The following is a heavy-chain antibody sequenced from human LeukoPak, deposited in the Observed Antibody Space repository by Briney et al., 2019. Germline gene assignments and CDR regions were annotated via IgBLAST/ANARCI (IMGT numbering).Heavy chain of an antibody. Sequence: PGGSLRLSCAASGFTFSSYWMTWVRQAPGKGLEWVANIKQDGSDKYYMDSVRGRFTISRDNAKNTLNLQMNSLRAEDTAVYYCARDLGQYYDTSDNWFDPWGQGTLVTVSS. CDR2: IKQDGSDK. V-gene: IGHV3-7*01. D-gene: IGHD3-22*01. CDR1: GFTFSSYW. CDR3: ARDLGQYYDTSDNWFDP. J-gene: IGHJ5*02.